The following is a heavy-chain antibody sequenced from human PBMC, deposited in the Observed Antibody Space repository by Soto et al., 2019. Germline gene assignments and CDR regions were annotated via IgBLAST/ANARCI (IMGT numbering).Heavy chain of an antibody. CDR2: ISVYNGNT. Sequence: QVQLVQSGAEVKKPGASVKVSCKASGYTFTSYGISWVRQAPGQGLEWMGWISVYNGNTNYAQKLQGRVTMTTDTSTSPAHMELRSLRSDDTAVYYCASGWFGEFVYYFDYWGQGTLVTVSS. D-gene: IGHD3-10*01. V-gene: IGHV1-18*01. CDR3: ASGWFGEFVYYFDY. J-gene: IGHJ4*02. CDR1: GYTFTSYG.